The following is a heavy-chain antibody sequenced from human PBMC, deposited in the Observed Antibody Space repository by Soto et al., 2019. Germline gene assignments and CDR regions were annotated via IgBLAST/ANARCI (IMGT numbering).Heavy chain of an antibody. J-gene: IGHJ6*03. CDR1: GYSFTSYW. CDR2: IDPSDSYT. Sequence: PGESLKISCKGSGYSFTSYWISWVRQMPGKGLEWMGRIDPSDSYTNYSPSFQGHVTISADKSISTAYLQWSSLKASDTAMYYCARAAPYYYYYYLDVWGKGTTVTVYS. CDR3: ARAAPYYYYYYLDV. D-gene: IGHD6-13*01. V-gene: IGHV5-10-1*01.